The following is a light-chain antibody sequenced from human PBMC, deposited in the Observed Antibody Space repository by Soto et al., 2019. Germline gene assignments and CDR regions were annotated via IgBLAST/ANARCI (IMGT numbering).Light chain of an antibody. CDR1: SSDVGGYNY. J-gene: IGLJ1*01. CDR3: SSYTSSSTPYV. CDR2: EVS. Sequence: QSALTQPASVSGSPGQSITISCTGTSSDVGGYNYVSWYQQHPGKAPKLMIYEVSNRPSGVSNRFSGSKSGNTASLTISGFQAEDEADYYCSSYTSSSTPYVFGTGTKVTV. V-gene: IGLV2-14*01.